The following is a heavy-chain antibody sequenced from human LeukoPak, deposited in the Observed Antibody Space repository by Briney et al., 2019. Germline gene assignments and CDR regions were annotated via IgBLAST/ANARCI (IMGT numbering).Heavy chain of an antibody. CDR3: ASASLEYYYYYMDV. D-gene: IGHD1-1*01. CDR1: GYTFTSYD. V-gene: IGHV1-8*01. J-gene: IGHJ6*03. Sequence: ASVKVSCKASGYTFTSYDINWVRQATGQGLEWMGWMNPNSGNTGYAQKFQGRVTITRNTSISTAYMELSSLRSEDTAVYYCASASLEYYYYYMDVWGKGTTVTVSS. CDR2: MNPNSGNT.